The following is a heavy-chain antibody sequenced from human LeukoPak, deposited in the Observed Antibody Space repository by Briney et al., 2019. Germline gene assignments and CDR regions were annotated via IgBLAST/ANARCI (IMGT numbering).Heavy chain of an antibody. D-gene: IGHD3-10*01. CDR2: INPNSGGT. CDR3: ARAGDYYGSGSYSGI. Sequence: ASVKVSCKASGYTFTSYYMHWVRQAPGQGLEWMGWINPNSGGTNYAQKFQGRVTMTRDTSISTAYMELSRLRSDDTAVYYCARAGDYYGSGSYSGIWGQGTMVTVSS. V-gene: IGHV1-2*02. J-gene: IGHJ3*02. CDR1: GYTFTSYY.